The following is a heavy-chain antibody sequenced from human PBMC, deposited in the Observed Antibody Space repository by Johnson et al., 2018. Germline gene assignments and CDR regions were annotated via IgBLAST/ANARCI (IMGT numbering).Heavy chain of an antibody. D-gene: IGHD4-17*01. J-gene: IGHJ1*01. V-gene: IGHV3-30*04. CDR3: ARAQGGDYLAEYFQH. Sequence: QVQLVQSGGRVVQPGRSLRLSCSASGFTFSRYAMHWVRQAPGKGLEWVAVISDDGRKKFYEESVKGRFTISRDNSKYTVYLQMQSLKAEDTAVFYCARAQGGDYLAEYFQHWGQGTLVTVSS. CDR2: ISDDGRKK. CDR1: GFTFSRYA.